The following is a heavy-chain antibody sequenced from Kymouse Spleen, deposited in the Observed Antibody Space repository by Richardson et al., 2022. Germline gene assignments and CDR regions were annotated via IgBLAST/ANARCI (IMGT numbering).Heavy chain of an antibody. CDR3: ARGERFGELSAFDI. D-gene: IGHD3-10*01. V-gene: IGHV4-34*01. Sequence: QVQLQQWGAGLLKPSETLSLTCAVYGGSFSGYYWSWIRQPPGKGLEWIGEINHSGSTNYNPSLKSRVTISVDTSKNQFSLKLSSVTAADTAVYYCARGERFGELSAFDIWGQGTMVTVSS. J-gene: IGHJ3*02. CDR1: GGSFSGYY. CDR2: INHSGST.